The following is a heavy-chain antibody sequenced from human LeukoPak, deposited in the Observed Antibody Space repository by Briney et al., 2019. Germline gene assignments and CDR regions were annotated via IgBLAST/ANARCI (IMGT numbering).Heavy chain of an antibody. J-gene: IGHJ4*02. Sequence: GGSLRLSCAASGFTFSSYGMHWVRQAPGKGLEWVAVISYDGSNKYYADSVKGRFTISRDNSKNTLYLQMNSLRAEDTAVYYCATPFDYWGQGTLVTVSS. CDR2: ISYDGSNK. CDR3: ATPFDY. CDR1: GFTFSSYG. V-gene: IGHV3-30*03.